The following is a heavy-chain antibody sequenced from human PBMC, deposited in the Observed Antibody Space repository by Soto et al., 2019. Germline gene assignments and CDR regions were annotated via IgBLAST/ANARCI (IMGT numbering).Heavy chain of an antibody. Sequence: KGLKWVAVIWYDGSNKYYADSVKGRFTISRDNSKNTLYLQMNSLRAEDTAVYYCVSVVPYNIIPAIEGLDAFDIWGQATMVSVYS. CDR2: IWYDGSNK. J-gene: IGHJ3*02. D-gene: IGHD3-3*01. CDR3: VSVVPYNIIPAIEGLDAFDI. V-gene: IGHV3-33*01.